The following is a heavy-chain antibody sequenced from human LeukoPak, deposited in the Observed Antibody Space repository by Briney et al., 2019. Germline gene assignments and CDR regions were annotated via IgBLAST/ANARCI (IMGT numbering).Heavy chain of an antibody. Sequence: SETLSLTCTVSGGSISSYYWSWIRQPPGKGLEWIGYIYYSGSTNYNPSLKSRVTISVDTSKNQFSLKLSSVTAADTAVYYCAGLSMTMVTTFGYYYYGMDVWGQGTTVTVSS. CDR3: AGLSMTMVTTFGYYYYGMDV. D-gene: IGHD4-17*01. CDR1: GGSISSYY. V-gene: IGHV4-59*08. CDR2: IYYSGST. J-gene: IGHJ6*02.